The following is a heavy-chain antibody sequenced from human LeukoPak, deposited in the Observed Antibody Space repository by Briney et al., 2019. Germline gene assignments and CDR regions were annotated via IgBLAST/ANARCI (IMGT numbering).Heavy chain of an antibody. CDR2: INPNSGGT. CDR3: ARVLAADDGLYNWFDP. Sequence: ASVKVSCKASGYTFTGYYMHWVRQAPGQGLEWMGWINPNSGGTNYAQKFQGRVTMTRNTSMSTAYMELSSLRSEDTAVYYCARVLAADDGLYNWFDPWGQGTLVTVSS. D-gene: IGHD6-13*01. CDR1: GYTFTGYY. V-gene: IGHV1-2*02. J-gene: IGHJ5*02.